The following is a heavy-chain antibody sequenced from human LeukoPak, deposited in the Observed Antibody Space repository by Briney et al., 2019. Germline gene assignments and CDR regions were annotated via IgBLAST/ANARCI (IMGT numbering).Heavy chain of an antibody. J-gene: IGHJ3*02. D-gene: IGHD3-10*01. CDR3: ASQGRGAFDI. V-gene: IGHV3-23*01. Sequence: TGGSLRLSCVTSGFTFGSYGMAWVRQAPGKGLEWVSGISDGGTTYYADSVKGHFTISRDNSKNTLFLQMNSLRAEDTAVYYCASQGRGAFDIWGQGTMVTVSS. CDR2: ISDGGTT. CDR1: GFTFGSYG.